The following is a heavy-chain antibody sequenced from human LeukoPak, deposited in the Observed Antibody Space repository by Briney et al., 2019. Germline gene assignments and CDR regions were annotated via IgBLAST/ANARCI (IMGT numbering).Heavy chain of an antibody. CDR3: ARDRRPLVGATAR. D-gene: IGHD1-26*01. Sequence: SETLSLTCTVSGGSISSGGYYWSCIRQHPGKGLEWIGYIYYSGSTYYNPSLKSRVTISVDTSKNQFSLKLSSVTAADTAVYYCARDRRPLVGATARWGQGTLVTVSS. V-gene: IGHV4-31*03. J-gene: IGHJ4*02. CDR1: GGSISSGGYY. CDR2: IYYSGST.